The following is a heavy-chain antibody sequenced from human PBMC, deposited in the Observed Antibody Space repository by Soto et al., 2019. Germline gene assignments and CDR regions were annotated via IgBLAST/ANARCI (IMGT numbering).Heavy chain of an antibody. Sequence: EQSLRLSCAASGLSFSTCRMSWVRQAPGKGLEWVANIKQDGSEKYYVDSVKGRFTISRDNAKNSLYLQMNSLRAEDTAVYYCARESLSIIRYHWFDPWCEGT. CDR2: IKQDGSEK. CDR1: GLSFSTCR. J-gene: IGHJ5*02. D-gene: IGHD1-26*01. V-gene: IGHV3-7*01. CDR3: ARESLSIIRYHWFDP.